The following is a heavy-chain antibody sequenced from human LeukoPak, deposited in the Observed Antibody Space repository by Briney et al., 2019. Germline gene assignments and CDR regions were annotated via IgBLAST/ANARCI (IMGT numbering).Heavy chain of an antibody. Sequence: SETLSLTCAVYGGSFRGYYWSWIRQPPGKGLEWIGEINHSGSTNYNPSLKSRVTISVDTSKNQFSLKLSSVTAADTAVYYCARGYGSGSSYNCPHYWGQGTLVTVSS. D-gene: IGHD3-10*01. CDR2: INHSGST. CDR3: ARGYGSGSSYNCPHY. CDR1: GGSFRGYY. J-gene: IGHJ4*02. V-gene: IGHV4-34*01.